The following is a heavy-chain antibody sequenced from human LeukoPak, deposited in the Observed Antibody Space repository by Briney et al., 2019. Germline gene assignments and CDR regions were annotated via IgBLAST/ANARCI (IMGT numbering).Heavy chain of an antibody. CDR3: ARREYHLLYYYYYMDV. CDR1: GGPFSGYY. CDR2: INHSGST. Sequence: SETLSLTCAVYGGPFSGYYWNWIRQPPGKGLEWIGDINHSGSTNYNPSLKSRVTISVDTSKNQFSLKLTSVTAADTAVYYCARREYHLLYYYYYMDVWGKGTTVTVSS. J-gene: IGHJ6*03. D-gene: IGHD2-2*01. V-gene: IGHV4-34*01.